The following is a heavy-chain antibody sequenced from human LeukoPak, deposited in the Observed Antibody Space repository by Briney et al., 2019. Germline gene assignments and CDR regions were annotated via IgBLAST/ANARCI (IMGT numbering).Heavy chain of an antibody. D-gene: IGHD6-19*01. J-gene: IGHJ4*02. CDR1: GYTFTSYY. CDR2: INPSGGST. CDR3: ARMAGKREFDY. Sequence: ASVKVSCKASGYTFTSYYTHWVRQAPGQGLEWTGIINPSGGSTSYAQKFQGRVTMTRDTSTSTVYMELSSLGSEDTAVYYCARMAGKREFDYWGQGTLVTVSS. V-gene: IGHV1-46*01.